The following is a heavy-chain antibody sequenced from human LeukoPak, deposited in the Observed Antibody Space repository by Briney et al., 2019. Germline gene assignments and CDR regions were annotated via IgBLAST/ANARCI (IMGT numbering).Heavy chain of an antibody. D-gene: IGHD1-7*01. V-gene: IGHV3-9*01. Sequence: PGRSLRLSCAASGFTFDDYAMHWVRQAPGKGLEWVSGISWNSGSIGYADSVKGRFTISRDNAKNSLYLQMNSLRAEDTALYYCARALGSLELLSHDAFDIWGQGTMVTVSS. CDR2: ISWNSGSI. CDR3: ARALGSLELLSHDAFDI. J-gene: IGHJ3*02. CDR1: GFTFDDYA.